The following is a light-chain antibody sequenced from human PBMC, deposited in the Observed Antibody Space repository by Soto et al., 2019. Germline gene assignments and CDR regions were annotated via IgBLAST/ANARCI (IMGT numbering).Light chain of an antibody. Sequence: QTVVTQEPSLTVSPGGTVTLTCGSSTGVVTSSHYPFWFQQKPGQAPRTLIYDTSNKLSCTPARFSGSLLGGKAALTLSGAQPEDEADYYCFLSYGGVRVFGGGTKLTVL. V-gene: IGLV7-46*01. CDR3: FLSYGGVRV. J-gene: IGLJ2*01. CDR1: TGVVTSSHY. CDR2: DTS.